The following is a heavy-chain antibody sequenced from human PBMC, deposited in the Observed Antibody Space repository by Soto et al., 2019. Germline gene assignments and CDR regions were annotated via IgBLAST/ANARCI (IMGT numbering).Heavy chain of an antibody. J-gene: IGHJ4*02. CDR2: ISAHNGNT. D-gene: IGHD1-1*01. CDR3: ARGRYGDY. V-gene: IGHV1-18*01. Sequence: QVHLVQSGAEVKKPGASVKVSCKGSGYAFTTYGITWVRQAPGQGLEWMGWISAHNGNTNYAQKLQGRVTVTRDTSTSTAYMELRSLRSGDTAVYYCARGRYGDYWGQGALVPVSS. CDR1: GYAFTTYG.